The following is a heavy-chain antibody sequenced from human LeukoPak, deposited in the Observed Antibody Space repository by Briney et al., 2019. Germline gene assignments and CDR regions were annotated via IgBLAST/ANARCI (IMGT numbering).Heavy chain of an antibody. D-gene: IGHD4-17*01. CDR2: IFHSGSI. CDR1: GGSVSNGYYY. V-gene: IGHV4-61*01. Sequence: SETLSLTCTVSGGSVSNGYYYWSWIRQPPGKGLEWIGYIFHSGSINNNPSLKSRVTISVDTSKNQFSLKLTSVTAADTAVYYCARAPQSTSYGDYGKRYFDLWGRGTLVTVSS. J-gene: IGHJ2*01. CDR3: ARAPQSTSYGDYGKRYFDL.